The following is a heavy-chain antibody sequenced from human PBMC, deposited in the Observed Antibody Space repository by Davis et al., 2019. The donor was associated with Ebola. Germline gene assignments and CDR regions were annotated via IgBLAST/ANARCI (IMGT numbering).Heavy chain of an antibody. J-gene: IGHJ6*02. CDR1: GYTFTSYA. V-gene: IGHV1-3*01. CDR2: INAGNGNT. D-gene: IGHD3-10*01. Sequence: AASVKVSCKASGYTFTSYAMHWVRQAPGQRLEWMGWINAGNGNTKYSQKFQGRVTITRDTSASTAYMELSSLRSEDTAVYYCARVFTMVRGVTYYYYGMDVWGQGTTVTVSS. CDR3: ARVFTMVRGVTYYYYGMDV.